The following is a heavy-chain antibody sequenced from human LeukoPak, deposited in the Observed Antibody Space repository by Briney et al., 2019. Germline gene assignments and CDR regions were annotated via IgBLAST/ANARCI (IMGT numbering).Heavy chain of an antibody. V-gene: IGHV3-15*01. D-gene: IGHD7-27*01. CDR1: GFTFNKAW. J-gene: IGHJ2*01. CDR2: IKSKTDGGTT. CDR3: AKDPNWDSYWYFDL. Sequence: GGSLRLSCAASGFTFNKAWMSWVRQAPGKGLEWVGRIKSKTDGGTTDYAAPVKGRFTISRDDSKNTLYLQMNSLRAEDTAVYYCAKDPNWDSYWYFDLWGRGTLVTVSS.